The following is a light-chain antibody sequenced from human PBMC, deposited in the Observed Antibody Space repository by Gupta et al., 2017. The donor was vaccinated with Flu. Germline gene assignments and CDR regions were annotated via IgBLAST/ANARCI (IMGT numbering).Light chain of an antibody. J-gene: IGLJ1*01. CDR1: SNDVGGYNR. CDR2: DVT. Sequence: QSAPTQPRSVSGSPGQSVTISCTGTSNDVGGYNRVSWYKQRPGKAPKLILCDVTERPSGVPDRFSGSKSGNTASLTISGLQADDEADYYCSSHAGRVTWVFGTGTTVTVL. CDR3: SSHAGRVTWV. V-gene: IGLV2-11*01.